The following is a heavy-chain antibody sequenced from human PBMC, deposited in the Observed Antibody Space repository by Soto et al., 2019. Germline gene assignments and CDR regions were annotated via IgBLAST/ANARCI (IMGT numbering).Heavy chain of an antibody. V-gene: IGHV1-8*01. CDR3: ARRRGYQYYYYYMDV. D-gene: IGHD3-22*01. CDR1: VYTFTSYD. CDR2: MNPNSGNT. J-gene: IGHJ6*03. Sequence: WKGAVYTFTSYDINWVRQATGQGLEWMGWMNPNSGNTGYAQKFQGRVTMTRNTSISTAYMELSSLRSEDTAVYYCARRRGYQYYYYYMDVWGNGTTVTVSS.